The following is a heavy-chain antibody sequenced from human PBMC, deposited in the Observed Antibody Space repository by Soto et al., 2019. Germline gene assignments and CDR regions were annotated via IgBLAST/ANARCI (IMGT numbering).Heavy chain of an antibody. Sequence: SETLSLTCTVSGGSISSYYWSWIRQPPGKGLEWIGYIYYSGSTNYNPSLKSRVTISVDTSKNQFSLKLSSVTAADTAVYYCARADPGYSYGYDYYYYGMDVWGQGTTVTVSS. J-gene: IGHJ6*02. D-gene: IGHD5-18*01. CDR1: GGSISSYY. CDR3: ARADPGYSYGYDYYYYGMDV. V-gene: IGHV4-59*01. CDR2: IYYSGST.